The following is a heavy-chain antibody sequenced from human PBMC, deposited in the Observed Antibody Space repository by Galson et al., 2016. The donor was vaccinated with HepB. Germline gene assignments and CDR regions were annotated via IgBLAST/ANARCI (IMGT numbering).Heavy chain of an antibody. D-gene: IGHD6-13*01. CDR3: RIGAAGIDY. CDR1: GFPFSSYS. J-gene: IGHJ4*02. V-gene: IGHV3-74*01. CDR2: LKSDGTST. Sequence: SLRLSCAASGFPFSSYSMNWVRQAPGKGLVCVSRLKSDGTSTYYADSVKGRFTISRDNAKNTLYLQMNSLRAEDTAVYYCRIGAAGIDYWGQGTLVTVSS.